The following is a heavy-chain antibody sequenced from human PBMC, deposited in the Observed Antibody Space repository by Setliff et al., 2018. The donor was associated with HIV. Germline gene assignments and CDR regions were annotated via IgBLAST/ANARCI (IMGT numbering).Heavy chain of an antibody. Sequence: PGGSLRLSCAASGFTLSHHNMNWVRQAPGKGLEWVAVISYDGSNKYYADSVKGRFTISRDNSKNTLYLQMNSLRAEDTAVYYCASTGGWYYGMDVWGQGTTVTVSS. CDR3: ASTGGWYYGMDV. D-gene: IGHD6-19*01. J-gene: IGHJ6*02. CDR2: ISYDGSNK. CDR1: GFTLSHHN. V-gene: IGHV3-30*07.